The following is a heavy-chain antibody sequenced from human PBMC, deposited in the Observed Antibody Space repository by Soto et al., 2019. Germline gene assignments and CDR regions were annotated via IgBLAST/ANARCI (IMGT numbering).Heavy chain of an antibody. V-gene: IGHV3-15*01. Sequence: PGGSLRLSCAASGFTFSNAWVSWGRQAPGEGLEWVCRIKSKTDGGITDYAAPVKGRFTISRDDSKNTLYLQMNSLKTEDTAVYYCTTVYYDYIWGAPPDYWGQGTLVTVSS. D-gene: IGHD3-16*01. CDR3: TTVYYDYIWGAPPDY. CDR2: IKSKTDGGIT. CDR1: GFTFSNAW. J-gene: IGHJ4*02.